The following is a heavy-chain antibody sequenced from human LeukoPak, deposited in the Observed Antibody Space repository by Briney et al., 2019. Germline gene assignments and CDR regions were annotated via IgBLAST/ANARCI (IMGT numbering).Heavy chain of an antibody. Sequence: GGSLRLSCAASGFTFSSYAMSWVRQAPGKGLEWVSAISGSGGSTYYADSVKGRFTISRDNAKNSLYLQMNSLRAEDTAVYYCAREWGVAAAGSGDPFDYWGQGTRVTVSS. V-gene: IGHV3-23*01. CDR2: ISGSGGST. CDR1: GFTFSSYA. J-gene: IGHJ4*02. D-gene: IGHD2-15*01. CDR3: AREWGVAAAGSGDPFDY.